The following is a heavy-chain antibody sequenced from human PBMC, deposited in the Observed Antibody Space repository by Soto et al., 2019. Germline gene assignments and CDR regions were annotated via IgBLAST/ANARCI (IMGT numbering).Heavy chain of an antibody. J-gene: IGHJ3*02. D-gene: IGHD3-22*01. CDR3: AVDWPSSGPSVAFDI. CDR2: ISSSSSTI. V-gene: IGHV3-48*02. CDR1: GFTFSSYS. Sequence: EVQLLESGGGLVQPGGSLRLSCAASGFTFSSYSMNWVRQAPGKGLEWVSYISSSSSTIYYADSVKGRFTISRDNTKNSLYLQMSRLRDEDTVVYYCAVDWPSSGPSVAFDIWGQRTMVTVSS.